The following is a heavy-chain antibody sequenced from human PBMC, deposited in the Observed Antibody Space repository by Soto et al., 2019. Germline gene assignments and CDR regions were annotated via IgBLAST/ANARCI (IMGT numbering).Heavy chain of an antibody. J-gene: IGHJ3*02. D-gene: IGHD3-10*01. V-gene: IGHV4-59*01. CDR3: ASFGGASDI. Sequence: SSATLSRTCTVSGGSISSYYWSWLRQPPGKGLEWIGYIYYSGSTNYNPSLKSRVTISVDTSKNQFSLKLSSVTAADTAVYYCASFGGASDIWGQGTMVTVSS. CDR2: IYYSGST. CDR1: GGSISSYY.